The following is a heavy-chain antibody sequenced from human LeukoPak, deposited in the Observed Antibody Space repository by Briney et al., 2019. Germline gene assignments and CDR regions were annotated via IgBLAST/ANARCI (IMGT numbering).Heavy chain of an antibody. CDR1: GGSINSSNW. Sequence: ASGTLSLTCAVSGGSINSSNWWSWVRQPPGKGLEWIGEIYHSGSTNYNPSLKSRVTISVDTSKNQFSLKLSSVTAADRAVYYCARHSFPRLPKYDYWGQGTLVTVSS. J-gene: IGHJ4*02. V-gene: IGHV4-4*02. CDR2: IYHSGST. CDR3: ARHSFPRLPKYDY. D-gene: IGHD2-21*02.